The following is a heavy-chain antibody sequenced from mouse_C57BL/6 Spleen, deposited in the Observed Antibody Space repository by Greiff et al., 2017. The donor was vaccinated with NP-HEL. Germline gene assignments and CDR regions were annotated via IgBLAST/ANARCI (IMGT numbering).Heavy chain of an antibody. J-gene: IGHJ3*01. CDR2: IYPGDGDT. Sequence: VQLQQSGAELVKPGASVKISCKASGYAFSSYWMNWVKQRPGKGLEWIGQIYPGDGDTNYNGKFKGKATLTADKSSSTAYMQLSSLTSEDSAVYFCARSDYYGSSPQFAYWGQGTLVTVSA. CDR3: ARSDYYGSSPQFAY. D-gene: IGHD1-1*01. V-gene: IGHV1-80*01. CDR1: GYAFSSYW.